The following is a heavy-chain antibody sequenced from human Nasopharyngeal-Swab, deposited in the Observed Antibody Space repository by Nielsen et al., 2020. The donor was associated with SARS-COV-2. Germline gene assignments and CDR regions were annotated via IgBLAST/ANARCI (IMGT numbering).Heavy chain of an antibody. J-gene: IGHJ6*02. CDR2: ISGDSDST. D-gene: IGHD5-12*01. CDR1: GFTFSNFA. V-gene: IGHV3-23*01. CDR3: AKDRDSGDDSEEYYHYYGMDV. Sequence: GGSLRLSCAASGFTFSNFAMSWVRQAPGKGLEWVSVISGDSDSTYYTDSVRGRFTISRDNSKNTLNLQTNNLRAEDTAIYYCAKDRDSGDDSEEYYHYYGMDVWGQGAPVTVSS.